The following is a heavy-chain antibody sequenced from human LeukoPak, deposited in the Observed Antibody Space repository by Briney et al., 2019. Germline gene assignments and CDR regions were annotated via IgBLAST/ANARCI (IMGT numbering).Heavy chain of an antibody. Sequence: SETLSLACTVSAGSISSYYWSWIRQPPGKGLEWIGYIYYSGSTNYNPSLKSRVTISLDTSKNQFSLKLSSVTAADTAIYYCATIAAAGNYFDYWGQGTLVAVSS. CDR2: IYYSGST. J-gene: IGHJ4*02. V-gene: IGHV4-59*01. D-gene: IGHD6-13*01. CDR3: ATIAAAGNYFDY. CDR1: AGSISSYY.